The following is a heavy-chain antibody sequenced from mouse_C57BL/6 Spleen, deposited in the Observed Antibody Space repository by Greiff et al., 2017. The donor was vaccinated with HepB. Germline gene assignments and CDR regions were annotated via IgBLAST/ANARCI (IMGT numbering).Heavy chain of an antibody. J-gene: IGHJ3*01. CDR1: GFTFSDYY. Sequence: EVMLVESEGGLVQPGSSMKLSCTASGFTFSDYYMAWVRQVPEKGLEWVANINYDGSSTYYLDSLKSRFIISRDNAKNILYLQMSSLKSEDTATYSCARGEGYGAWFAYWGQGTLVTVSA. V-gene: IGHV5-16*01. CDR2: INYDGSST. D-gene: IGHD2-2*01. CDR3: ARGEGYGAWFAY.